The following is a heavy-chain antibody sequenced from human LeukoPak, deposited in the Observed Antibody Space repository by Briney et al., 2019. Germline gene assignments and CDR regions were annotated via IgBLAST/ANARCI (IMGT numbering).Heavy chain of an antibody. J-gene: IGHJ4*02. CDR2: IKQGGSEK. D-gene: IGHD3-9*01. CDR1: GFTLSSYW. CDR3: ARTSGTGWSY. Sequence: GGSLRLSCAASGFTLSSYWMSWVRQAPGKGLEWVANIKQGGSEKYYVDSVKGRFTISRDNAKNTLYLQMDSLRAEDTAVYYCARTSGTGWSYWGQGTLVIVSS. V-gene: IGHV3-7*01.